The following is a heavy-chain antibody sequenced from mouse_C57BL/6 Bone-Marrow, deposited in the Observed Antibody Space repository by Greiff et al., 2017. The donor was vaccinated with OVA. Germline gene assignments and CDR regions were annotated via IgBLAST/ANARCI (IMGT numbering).Heavy chain of an antibody. CDR1: GYTFTSYW. V-gene: IGHV1-69*01. J-gene: IGHJ3*01. D-gene: IGHD2-12*01. CDR2: IDPSDSYT. Sequence: QVQLQQPGAELVMPGASVKLSCKASGYTFTSYWMHWVKQRPGQGLEWIGEIDPSDSYTNYNQKFKGKSTLTVDKSSSTAYMQLSSLTSEDSAVYYCASSAYYRAWFAYWGQGTRVTVSA. CDR3: ASSAYYRAWFAY.